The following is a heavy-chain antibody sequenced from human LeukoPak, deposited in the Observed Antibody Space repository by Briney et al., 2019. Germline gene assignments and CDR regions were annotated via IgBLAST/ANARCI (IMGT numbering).Heavy chain of an antibody. D-gene: IGHD6-13*01. CDR1: GDSISSYY. J-gene: IGHJ4*02. CDR2: IYHSGST. V-gene: IGHV4-59*01. Sequence: PSETLSLTCTVSGDSISSYYWSWIRQPPGKGLEWIGYIYHSGSTNYNPSLKSRVTISADTSKDQFSLKLSSVTAADTAVYYCATGYSSTWYYFDYWGQGTLVTVSS. CDR3: ATGYSSTWYYFDY.